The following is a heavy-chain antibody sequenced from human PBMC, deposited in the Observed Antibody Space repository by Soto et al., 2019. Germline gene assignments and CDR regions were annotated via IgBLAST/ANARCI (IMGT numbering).Heavy chain of an antibody. J-gene: IGHJ5*02. CDR1: GFTFSDYY. Sequence: PGGSLRLSCAASGFTFSDYYMSWIRQAPGKGLEWVSYISSSGSTIYYADSVKGRFTISRDNAKNSLYLQMNSLRAEDTAVYYCARQVPITMARARRRAGWFDPWGQGTLVTVSS. CDR2: ISSSGSTI. D-gene: IGHD3-10*01. V-gene: IGHV3-11*01. CDR3: ARQVPITMARARRRAGWFDP.